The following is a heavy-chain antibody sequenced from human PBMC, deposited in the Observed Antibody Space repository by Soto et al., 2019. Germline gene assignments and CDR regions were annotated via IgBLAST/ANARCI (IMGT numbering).Heavy chain of an antibody. J-gene: IGHJ4*02. CDR2: VNLNNGDS. D-gene: IGHD3-10*01. CDR1: GYTFSNYD. Sequence: QVQLVQSGAELKKPGASVKVSCKASGYTFSNYDMNWVRQATGQGPEWIGWVNLNNGDSGYAQKFQGRVPLAADMSTTTAYMELASLRSEDTAIYDCAKVSRKGSAIDFDYGGQGTLITVSA. V-gene: IGHV1-8*01. CDR3: AKVSRKGSAIDFDY.